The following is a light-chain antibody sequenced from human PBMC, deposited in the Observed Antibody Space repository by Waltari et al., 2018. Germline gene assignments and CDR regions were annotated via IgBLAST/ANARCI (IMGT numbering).Light chain of an antibody. CDR2: DDS. CDR3: QVWDDSSDHVV. CDR1: NIGDRT. J-gene: IGLJ2*01. Sequence: SYVLTQPTSVSVAPGKTAMITCGADNIGDRTVHWYQQRPGQAPVLVVVDDSDRPSGIPERFSGSNSGDTATLTISRVEAGDEADYSCQVWDDSSDHVVFGGGTKLTVL. V-gene: IGLV3-21*03.